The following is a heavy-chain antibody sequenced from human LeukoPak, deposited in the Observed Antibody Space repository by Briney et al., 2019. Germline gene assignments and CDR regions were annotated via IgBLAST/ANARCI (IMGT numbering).Heavy chain of an antibody. CDR3: ASLKNVDFFDY. CDR2: IYYSGST. V-gene: IGHV4-59*05. D-gene: IGHD1-1*01. Sequence: SETLSLTCTVTDGSISDSYWSWIRQSPGRGLEWIGSIYYSGSTYYNPSLKSRVTISVDTSKNQFSLKLSSVTATDAAVYYCASLKNVDFFDYWGQGTLVTVSS. J-gene: IGHJ4*02. CDR1: DGSISDSY.